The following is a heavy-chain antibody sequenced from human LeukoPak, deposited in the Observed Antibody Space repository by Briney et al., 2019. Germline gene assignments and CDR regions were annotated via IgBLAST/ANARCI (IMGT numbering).Heavy chain of an antibody. Sequence: GGSLGLSCAASGFTFSSYAMHWVRQAPGKGLEWVAVIWYDGSNKYYADSVKGRFTISRDNAKNSLYLQMNSLRAEDTAVYYCARGQGWLLLDWGQGTLVTVSS. CDR2: IWYDGSNK. D-gene: IGHD3-22*01. CDR1: GFTFSSYA. J-gene: IGHJ4*02. CDR3: ARGQGWLLLD. V-gene: IGHV3-33*08.